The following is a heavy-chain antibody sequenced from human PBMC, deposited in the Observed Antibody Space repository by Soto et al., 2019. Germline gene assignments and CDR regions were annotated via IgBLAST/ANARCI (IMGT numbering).Heavy chain of an antibody. V-gene: IGHV3-30*03. CDR3: AIAHCSSTSCYVDY. CDR2: ISYDGSNK. Sequence: QVQLVESGGGVVQPGRSLRLSCAASGFTFSSYGMHWVRQAPGKGLEWVAVISYDGSNKYYADSVKGRFTISRDNSKNTLYLQMNSLRAEHTAVYYCAIAHCSSTSCYVDYWGQGTLVTVSS. D-gene: IGHD2-2*01. CDR1: GFTFSSYG. J-gene: IGHJ4*02.